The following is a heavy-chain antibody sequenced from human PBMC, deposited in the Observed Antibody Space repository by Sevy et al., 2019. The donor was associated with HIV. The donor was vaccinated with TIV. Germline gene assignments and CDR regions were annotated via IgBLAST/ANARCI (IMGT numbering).Heavy chain of an antibody. D-gene: IGHD6-19*01. CDR3: ARGGGNGWYYFDY. CDR1: GGTFTTSG. J-gene: IGHJ4*02. CDR2: IIPILGTT. Sequence: ASVKVSCKASGGTFTTSGISWVRQVPGQGLEWMGGIIPILGTTNYAQRFQYRVTITADDSTKTAYMELSSLRSEDTAVYYCARGGGNGWYYFDYWGQATSVTVSS. V-gene: IGHV1-69*13.